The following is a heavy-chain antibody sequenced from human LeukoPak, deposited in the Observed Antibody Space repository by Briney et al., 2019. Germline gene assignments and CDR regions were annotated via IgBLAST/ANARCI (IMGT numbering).Heavy chain of an antibody. Sequence: GGSLRLSCAASGFTFSNYWMSWVRQAPGKGPEWVAKIDEDGSEKYSVDSVRGRFTISRDNAKNTLYLQMDSLRAEDTAVYYCARPGTYCSGYGSCFPFEYWGQGSLVIVSS. J-gene: IGHJ4*02. CDR3: ARPGTYCSGYGSCFPFEY. D-gene: IGHD2-15*01. CDR2: IDEDGSEK. V-gene: IGHV3-7*01. CDR1: GFTFSNYW.